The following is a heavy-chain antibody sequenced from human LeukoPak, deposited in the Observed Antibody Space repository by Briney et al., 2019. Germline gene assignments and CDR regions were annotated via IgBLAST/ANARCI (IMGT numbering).Heavy chain of an antibody. J-gene: IGHJ6*03. CDR2: VDPEDGET. CDR3: ATDSSPDEYYYYYYMDV. D-gene: IGHD6-13*01. CDR1: GYTFTDYY. V-gene: IGHV1-69-2*01. Sequence: ASVKISCKASGYTFTDYYMHWVQQPPGKGLEWMGRVDPEDGETIYAEKFQGRVTITADTSTDTAYMELSSLRSEDTAVYYCATDSSPDEYYYYYYMDVWGKGTTVTVSS.